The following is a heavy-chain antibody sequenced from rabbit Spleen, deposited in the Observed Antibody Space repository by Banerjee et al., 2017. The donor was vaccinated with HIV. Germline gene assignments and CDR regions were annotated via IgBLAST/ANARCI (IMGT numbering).Heavy chain of an antibody. CDR1: GFSFSSSYY. D-gene: IGHD8-1*01. CDR2: ISTGSGDT. CDR3: ARDGAGGSYFAL. V-gene: IGHV1S40*01. Sequence: QSLEESGGDLVQPEGSLTLTCTASGFSFSSSYYIGWVRQAPGKGLEWIGGISTGSGDTNYASWAKGRFTISKTSSTTVILQMTSLTAADTATYFCARDGAGGSYFALWGQGTLVTVS. J-gene: IGHJ3*01.